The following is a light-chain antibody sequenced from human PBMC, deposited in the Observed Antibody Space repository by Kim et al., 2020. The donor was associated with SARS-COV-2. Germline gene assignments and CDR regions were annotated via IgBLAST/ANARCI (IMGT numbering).Light chain of an antibody. CDR3: TSYTGSPNLA. CDR2: DVT. Sequence: QSALTQPASASGSPGQSVTISCTGTSSDVGGYNYVSWYQQHPGKAPKLMIYDVTKRPSGVPNRFSGSKSGNTASLTVSGLQAEDEADYYCTSYTGSPNLAFGGGTKLTVL. V-gene: IGLV2-8*01. CDR1: SSDVGGYNY. J-gene: IGLJ2*01.